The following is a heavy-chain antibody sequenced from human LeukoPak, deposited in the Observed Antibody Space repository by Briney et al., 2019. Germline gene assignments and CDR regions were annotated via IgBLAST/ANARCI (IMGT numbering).Heavy chain of an antibody. Sequence: GESLKISCKGSGHSFTNYWIGWVRQMSGKGLEWMGIIYPGDSDTRYSPSFQGQVTISADKSITTAYLQWSSLKASDTAMYYCARRADNYGFDYWGQGTLVTVSS. CDR3: ARRADNYGFDY. V-gene: IGHV5-51*01. D-gene: IGHD3-10*01. CDR2: IYPGDSDT. J-gene: IGHJ4*02. CDR1: GHSFTNYW.